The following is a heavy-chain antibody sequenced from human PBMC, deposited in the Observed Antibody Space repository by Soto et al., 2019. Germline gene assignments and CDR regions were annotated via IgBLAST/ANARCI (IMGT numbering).Heavy chain of an antibody. CDR3: ARVPGNDLYYYYGMDV. D-gene: IGHD1-1*01. Sequence: SETLSLTCTVSGGSISSGDYYWSWIPQPPGKGLEWIGYIYYSGSTYYNPSLKSRVTISVDTSKNPFSLRLSSVAAADTAVYYCARVPGNDLYYYYGMDVWGQGTRVTVSS. CDR2: IYYSGST. V-gene: IGHV4-30-4*08. J-gene: IGHJ6*02. CDR1: GGSISSGDYY.